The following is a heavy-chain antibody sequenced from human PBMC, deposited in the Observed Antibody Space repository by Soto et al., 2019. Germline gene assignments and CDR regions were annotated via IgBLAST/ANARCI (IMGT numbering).Heavy chain of an antibody. V-gene: IGHV3-23*01. CDR2: ISTSGDKT. Sequence: PGGSLRLSCAASGFTFSIYAVSWVRQAPGKGLELLSAISTSGDKTYYADSVEGRFTISRDNSKNTLYLQMNSLRVDDTAVYYCAKPVYDDVVVTYRMDVWGQGATVTVSS. D-gene: IGHD3-22*01. CDR1: GFTFSIYA. J-gene: IGHJ6*02. CDR3: AKPVYDDVVVTYRMDV.